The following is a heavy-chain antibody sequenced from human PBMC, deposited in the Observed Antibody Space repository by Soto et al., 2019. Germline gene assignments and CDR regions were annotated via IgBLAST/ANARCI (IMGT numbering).Heavy chain of an antibody. CDR2: INAGNGNT. J-gene: IGHJ6*02. V-gene: IGHV1-3*01. CDR1: GGTFNTYA. D-gene: IGHD6-13*01. CDR3: ARSAGYSSSWYGRYYGMDV. Sequence: ASVKVSCKPSGGTFNTYAFTWVRQAPGQRLEWMGWINAGNGNTKYSQKFQGRVTITRDTSASTAYMELSSLRSEDTAVYYCARSAGYSSSWYGRYYGMDVWGQGTTVTVSS.